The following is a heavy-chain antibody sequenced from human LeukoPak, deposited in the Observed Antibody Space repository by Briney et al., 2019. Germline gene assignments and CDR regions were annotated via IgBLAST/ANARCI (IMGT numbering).Heavy chain of an antibody. Sequence: SETLSLTCTVSGGSISSYYWSWIRQPAGKGLEWIGRIYSSGSTNYNPSLKSRVTMSVDTSKNQLSLKLSSVTAADTAVYYCARDTGSVWHPWAVRWYFDLWGRGTLVTVSS. CDR3: ARDTGSVWHPWAVRWYFDL. V-gene: IGHV4-4*07. CDR2: IYSSGST. CDR1: GGSISSYY. D-gene: IGHD6-19*01. J-gene: IGHJ2*01.